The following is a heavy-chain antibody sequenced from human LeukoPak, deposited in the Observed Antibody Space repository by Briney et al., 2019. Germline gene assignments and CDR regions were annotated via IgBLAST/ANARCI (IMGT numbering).Heavy chain of an antibody. CDR1: GFTLSTYA. V-gene: IGHV3-7*03. Sequence: GGSLRLSCAGSGFTLSTYAMGWVRQAPGKGLEWVANIKQDGSEKYYVDSVRGRFTISRDNAKNSLYLQMNSLRAEDTAVYYCARDKIVGATNFDYWGQGTLVTVSS. D-gene: IGHD1-26*01. CDR2: IKQDGSEK. CDR3: ARDKIVGATNFDY. J-gene: IGHJ4*02.